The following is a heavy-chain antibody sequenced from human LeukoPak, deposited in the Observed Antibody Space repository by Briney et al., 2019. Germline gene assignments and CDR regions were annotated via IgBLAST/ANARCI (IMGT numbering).Heavy chain of an antibody. V-gene: IGHV3-23*01. D-gene: IGHD3-22*01. CDR1: GFTFSSYS. CDR2: ISDSGDST. CDR3: AKGVYYDNSGYYYFDS. Sequence: GGSLRLSCAASGFTFSSYSMTWVRQTPGKGLEWVSGISDSGDSTYYADSVKGRFTISRDNSRNTLYLEMNSLRAEDTALYYCAKGVYYDNSGYYYFDSWGQGTLVTVSS. J-gene: IGHJ4*02.